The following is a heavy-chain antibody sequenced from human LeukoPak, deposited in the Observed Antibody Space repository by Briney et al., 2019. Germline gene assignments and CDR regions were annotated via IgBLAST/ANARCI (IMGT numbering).Heavy chain of an antibody. CDR3: ASGYCGGACQLGGVDM. D-gene: IGHD2-21*02. CDR2: THYSRTT. J-gene: IGHJ3*02. CDR1: GGSISSYY. Sequence: SETLSLTCTVSGGSISSYYWSWLRQPPEGGREYIGYTHYSRTTNYKPSLKSRVTISLATSGNHFYLKLSSVTAADTAVYYCASGYCGGACQLGGVDMWGQGTMVTVSS. V-gene: IGHV4-59*01.